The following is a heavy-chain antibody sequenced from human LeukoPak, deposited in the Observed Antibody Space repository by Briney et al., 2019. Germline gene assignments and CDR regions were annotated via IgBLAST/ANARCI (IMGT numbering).Heavy chain of an antibody. D-gene: IGHD5-24*01. Sequence: KPSETLSLTCTVSGGSISSYYWSWIRQPPGKGLEWIGYIYYSGSTNYNPSHKSRVTISVDTSKNQFSLKLSSVTAADTAVYYCARDGGDGYSYWGQGTLVTVSS. CDR2: IYYSGST. J-gene: IGHJ4*02. V-gene: IGHV4-59*01. CDR1: GGSISSYY. CDR3: ARDGGDGYSY.